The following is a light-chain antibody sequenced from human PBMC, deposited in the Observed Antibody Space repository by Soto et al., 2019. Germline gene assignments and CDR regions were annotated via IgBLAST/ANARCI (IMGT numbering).Light chain of an antibody. J-gene: IGKJ1*01. Sequence: PGERASLSCGASQSITSSFLAWYQQKPGQAPRLLIYGASSRATGIPDRFSGSGSGTDFTLTISSLQPDDFATYYCQHYNSYSEAFGQGTKVDI. V-gene: IGKV3-20*01. CDR1: QSITSSF. CDR2: GAS. CDR3: QHYNSYSEA.